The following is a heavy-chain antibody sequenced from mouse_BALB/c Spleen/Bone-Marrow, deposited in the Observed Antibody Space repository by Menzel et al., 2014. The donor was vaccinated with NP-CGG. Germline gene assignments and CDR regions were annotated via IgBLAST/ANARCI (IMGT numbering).Heavy chain of an antibody. CDR3: ARSNDGFPAWFAY. D-gene: IGHD2-3*01. CDR1: GYSITNDYA. Sequence: EVKLQESGPGLVKPSQSLSLTCTVTGYSITNDYAWNWIRQFPGNKLEWMGYISYSGSTSYNPSLKSRISITRDTSKSQFFLQLNSVTTEDTATYYCARSNDGFPAWFAYWGQGTLVTASA. J-gene: IGHJ3*01. CDR2: ISYSGST. V-gene: IGHV3-2*02.